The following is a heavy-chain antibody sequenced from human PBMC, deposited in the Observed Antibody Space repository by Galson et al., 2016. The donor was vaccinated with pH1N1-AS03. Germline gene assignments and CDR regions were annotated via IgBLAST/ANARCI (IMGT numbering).Heavy chain of an antibody. V-gene: IGHV5-51*01. J-gene: IGHJ4*02. CDR2: IYPADSDT. CDR3: ARQVQTPGYFDY. Sequence: QSGAEVKKPGESLRISCKGSGYSFSSDWIAWVRQMPGKGLEWMGIIYPADSDTRYGPSFQGQVTFSVDRTISTAYLQWSSLKASDAAVYFCARQVQTPGYFDYWGQGTLVTVSS. CDR1: GYSFSSDW. D-gene: IGHD1-1*01.